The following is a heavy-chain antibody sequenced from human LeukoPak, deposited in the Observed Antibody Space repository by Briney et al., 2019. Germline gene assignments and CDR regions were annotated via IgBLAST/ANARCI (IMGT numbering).Heavy chain of an antibody. D-gene: IGHD3-22*01. Sequence: GGSLRLSCAASGFTFSSYAMTWVRQAPGKGLEWVSVISGSGDRTYYADSVKGRFTVSRDNSKNTLYLQMNSLRAEDTAVYYCSKPPRSTIIVAVYWGQGTLGNVSS. CDR1: GFTFSSYA. CDR2: ISGSGDRT. J-gene: IGHJ4*02. V-gene: IGHV3-23*01. CDR3: SKPPRSTIIVAVY.